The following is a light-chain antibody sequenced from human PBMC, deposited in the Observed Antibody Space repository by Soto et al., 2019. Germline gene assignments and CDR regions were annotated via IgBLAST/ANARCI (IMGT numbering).Light chain of an antibody. CDR2: LDSDGSH. Sequence: QLVLTQSPSASASLGASVKLTCTLSSGHSTYAIAWHQQQPEKGPRYLMKLDSDGSHSKGDGIPDRFSGSSSGAERYLTISRLQSEDEADYYCQTWATVPDGVFGGGTKVTVL. CDR1: SGHSTYA. CDR3: QTWATVPDGV. J-gene: IGLJ3*02. V-gene: IGLV4-69*01.